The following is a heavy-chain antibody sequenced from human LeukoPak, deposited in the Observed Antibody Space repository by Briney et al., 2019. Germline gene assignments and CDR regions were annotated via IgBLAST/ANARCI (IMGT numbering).Heavy chain of an antibody. V-gene: IGHV4-34*01. D-gene: IGHD3-10*01. CDR2: INHSGST. Sequence: SETLSLTCAVYGGSFSGYYWSWIRQPPGKGLEGIGEINHSGSTNYNPSLKSRVTISVDTSKNQFSLKLSSVTAADTAVYYCARGRYGSGMRRRNWFDPWGQGTLVTVSS. J-gene: IGHJ5*02. CDR1: GGSFSGYY. CDR3: ARGRYGSGMRRRNWFDP.